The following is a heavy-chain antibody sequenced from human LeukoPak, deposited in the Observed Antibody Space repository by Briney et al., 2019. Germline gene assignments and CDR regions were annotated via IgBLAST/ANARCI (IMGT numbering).Heavy chain of an antibody. D-gene: IGHD3-3*01. V-gene: IGHV3-23*01. Sequence: PGGSLRLSCAASGFTFSSYAMSWVRQAPGKGLEWVSAVSGGGGSTYYADSVKGRFTISRDNSKNTLYLQMNSLRAEDTAVYYCAKGYHRDFWSGSYFDYWGQGTLVTVSS. CDR3: AKGYHRDFWSGSYFDY. CDR1: GFTFSSYA. CDR2: VSGGGGST. J-gene: IGHJ4*02.